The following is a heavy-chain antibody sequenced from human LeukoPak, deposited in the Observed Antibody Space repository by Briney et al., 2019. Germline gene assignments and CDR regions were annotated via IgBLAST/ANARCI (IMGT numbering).Heavy chain of an antibody. CDR2: INPNSGGT. CDR3: ARDGYSWVQSDY. Sequence: ASVKVSFTSARYSFTVSYNHGFRHAPGQGLEYMGWINPNSGGTNYAQKFQGRVTMTRDTSITTAYMRLSRQTSDDTAVYYCARDGYSWVQSDYWGPGTLVTVSS. CDR1: RYSFTVSY. J-gene: IGHJ4*02. V-gene: IGHV1-2*02. D-gene: IGHD2-15*01.